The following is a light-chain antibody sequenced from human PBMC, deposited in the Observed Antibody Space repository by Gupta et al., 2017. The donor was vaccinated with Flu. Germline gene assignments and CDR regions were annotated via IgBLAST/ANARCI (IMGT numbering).Light chain of an antibody. CDR2: GNS. Sequence: QSVLTQPPALSAAPAQTVTISCTGSNSNIGAGYDVLWYQQLPGTAPKLLIYGNSIRPSGVPARYSATKSGTSASMAITGLQAEDEADYYCQSYDSSLSGYVFGTGTKVTVL. CDR3: QSYDSSLSGYV. V-gene: IGLV1-40*01. J-gene: IGLJ1*01. CDR1: NSNIGAGYD.